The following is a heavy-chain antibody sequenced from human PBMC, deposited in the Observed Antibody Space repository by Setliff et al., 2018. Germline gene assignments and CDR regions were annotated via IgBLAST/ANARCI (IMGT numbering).Heavy chain of an antibody. Sequence: GESLKISCKGSGYRFSSHWIGWVRQMPGKGLEWMGIIYPGDSDTRYSPSFQGQVTISADKSISTAYLQWSSLKASDTAMYYCASSSGSSTNDAFDIWGQGTTDTVSS. J-gene: IGHJ3*02. CDR2: IYPGDSDT. V-gene: IGHV5-51*01. CDR3: ASSSGSSTNDAFDI. CDR1: GYRFSSHW. D-gene: IGHD1-26*01.